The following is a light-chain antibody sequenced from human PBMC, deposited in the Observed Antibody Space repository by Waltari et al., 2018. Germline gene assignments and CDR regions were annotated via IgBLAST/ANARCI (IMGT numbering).Light chain of an antibody. CDR1: SSNIGAGYD. J-gene: IGLJ2*01. V-gene: IGLV1-40*01. Sequence: QSVLTQPPSVSGAPGQRVTISCTGSSSNIGAGYDVPWYQQIPGTAPRLLIYAYNNRPSGVPDRFSGSQSVTSASLAITGLQAEDEADYYCQSYDSSLSGWVFGGGTKLTVL. CDR3: QSYDSSLSGWV. CDR2: AYN.